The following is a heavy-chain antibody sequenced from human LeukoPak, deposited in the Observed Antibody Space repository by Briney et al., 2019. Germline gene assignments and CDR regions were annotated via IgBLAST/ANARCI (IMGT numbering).Heavy chain of an antibody. Sequence: PSETLSLTCTVSGYSISSGYYWGWIRQPPEKGLEWIGSIYHSGSTYYNPSLKSRVTISVDTSKNQFSLKLSSVTAADTAVYYCARGIAAAGTDYFDYWGQGTLVTVSS. CDR1: GYSISSGYY. D-gene: IGHD6-13*01. CDR3: ARGIAAAGTDYFDY. CDR2: IYHSGST. J-gene: IGHJ4*02. V-gene: IGHV4-38-2*02.